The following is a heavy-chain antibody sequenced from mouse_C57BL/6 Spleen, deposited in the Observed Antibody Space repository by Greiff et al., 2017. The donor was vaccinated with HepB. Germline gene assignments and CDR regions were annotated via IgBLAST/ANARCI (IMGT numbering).Heavy chain of an antibody. J-gene: IGHJ4*01. CDR3: AYDYDGYYAMDY. CDR2: IDPANGNT. Sequence: HLQQSFSYLVRPGSSVKLSCTASGFNIKNTYMHWVKHRPEHGLEWIGRIDPANGNTKYAPKFQGKATITADTSSNTAYLQLSSLTSEDTAIYYCAYDYDGYYAMDYWGQGTSVTVSS. CDR1: GFNIKNTY. D-gene: IGHD2-4*01. V-gene: IGHV14-3*01.